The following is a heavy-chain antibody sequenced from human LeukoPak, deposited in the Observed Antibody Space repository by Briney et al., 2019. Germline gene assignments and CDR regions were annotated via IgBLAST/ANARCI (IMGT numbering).Heavy chain of an antibody. V-gene: IGHV3-23*01. CDR2: ISGSGGST. J-gene: IGHJ4*02. Sequence: GGSLRLSCAASGFTFSSYAMTWVRQAPGKGLEWASAISGSGGSTYYADSVKGRFTISRDNSKNTLYLQMNSLTADDTAVYYSGREVATTYWGQGTLVTVSS. CDR3: GREVATTY. CDR1: GFTFSSYA. D-gene: IGHD5-24*01.